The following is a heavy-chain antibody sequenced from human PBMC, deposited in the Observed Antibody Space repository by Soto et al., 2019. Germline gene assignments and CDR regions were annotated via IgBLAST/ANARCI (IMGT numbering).Heavy chain of an antibody. J-gene: IGHJ5*02. Sequence: EVQLVQSGAGVKKPGESLRISCKGSGYSFTSYWISWVRQMPGKGLEWMGRIDPSDSYTNYSPSFQGHVTISADKSISTAYLQWSSLKASDTAMYYCARRHSSSSAFDPWGQGTLVTVSS. CDR1: GYSFTSYW. CDR3: ARRHSSSSAFDP. D-gene: IGHD6-13*01. V-gene: IGHV5-10-1*01. CDR2: IDPSDSYT.